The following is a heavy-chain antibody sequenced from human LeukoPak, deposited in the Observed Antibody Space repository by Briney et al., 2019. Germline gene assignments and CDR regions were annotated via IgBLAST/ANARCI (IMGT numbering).Heavy chain of an antibody. CDR2: IKQDGSEK. D-gene: IGHD6-19*01. V-gene: IGHV3-7*01. CDR1: GFTFNNYW. J-gene: IGHJ4*02. CDR3: ARTREQWQVLDY. Sequence: GGSLRLSCEASGFTFNNYWMNWVRQAPGKGLEWVANIKQDGSEKNYMDSVKGRFTISRDNSKNRVFLQMNSLSAEDTGVYYCARTREQWQVLDYWGQGTLVTVSS.